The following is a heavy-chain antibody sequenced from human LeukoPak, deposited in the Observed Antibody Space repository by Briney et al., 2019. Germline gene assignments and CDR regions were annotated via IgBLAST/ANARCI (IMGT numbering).Heavy chain of an antibody. V-gene: IGHV4-59*01. CDR2: IYYSGST. Sequence: SETLSLTCTVSGGSISSYYWSWIRQPPGKGLEWIGYIYYSGSTNYNPSLKSRVTISIDTSKIQFSLKLSSVTAADTAVYYCARNYGDLDYWGQGTLVTVSS. D-gene: IGHD4-17*01. J-gene: IGHJ4*02. CDR1: GGSISSYY. CDR3: ARNYGDLDY.